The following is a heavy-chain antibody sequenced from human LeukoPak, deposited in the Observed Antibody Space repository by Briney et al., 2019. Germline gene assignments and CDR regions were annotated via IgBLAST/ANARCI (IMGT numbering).Heavy chain of an antibody. Sequence: GGSLRLSCAASGFPFSSYSMNWVRQAPGKGLEWISYINSVGSTIYYADSVKGRFTISRDNAKNLLSLHMNSLRDEDTAIYYCTTHYYDDWGQGTLVTVSS. CDR3: TTHYYDD. D-gene: IGHD3-22*01. J-gene: IGHJ4*02. CDR2: INSVGSTI. V-gene: IGHV3-48*02. CDR1: GFPFSSYS.